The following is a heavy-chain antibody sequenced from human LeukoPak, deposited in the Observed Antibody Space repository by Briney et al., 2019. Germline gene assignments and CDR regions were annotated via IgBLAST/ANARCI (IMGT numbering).Heavy chain of an antibody. CDR2: ISGSGGST. CDR1: GFTFDDYG. Sequence: GGSLRLSCAASGFTFDDYGMTWVRQAPGKGLEWVSAISGSGGSTYYADSVKGRFTISRDNSRNTLYLQMNSLRAEDTAVYYCAKEISSRIVVVITDYWGQGTLVTVSS. V-gene: IGHV3-23*01. CDR3: AKEISSRIVVVITDY. J-gene: IGHJ4*02. D-gene: IGHD3-22*01.